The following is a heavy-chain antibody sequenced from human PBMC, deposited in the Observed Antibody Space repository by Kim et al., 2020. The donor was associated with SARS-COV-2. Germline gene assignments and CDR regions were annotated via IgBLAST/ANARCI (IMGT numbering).Heavy chain of an antibody. J-gene: IGHJ4*02. D-gene: IGHD3-3*01. CDR2: ISGSGGST. CDR1: GFTFSSYA. CDR3: AKDTHSITIFGVVITPFDY. V-gene: IGHV3-23*01. Sequence: GGSLRLSCAASGFTFSSYAMSWVRQAPGKGLEWVSAISGSGGSTYYADSVKGRFTISRDNSKNTLYLQMNSLRAEDTAVYYCAKDTHSITIFGVVITPFDYWGQGTLVTVSS.